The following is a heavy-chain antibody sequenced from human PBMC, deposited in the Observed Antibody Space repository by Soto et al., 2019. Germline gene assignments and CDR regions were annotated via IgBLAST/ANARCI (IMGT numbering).Heavy chain of an antibody. V-gene: IGHV3-23*01. J-gene: IGHJ4*02. CDR3: TRDSHWAIISPTPDY. D-gene: IGHD2-15*01. CDR1: GFTFSSSA. Sequence: VHLWESGGGLVQPGESLRLSCAASGFTFSSSAMSWVRQAPGKGLEWVSTFRESGGTTHYADPVKGRFTMARDTSRNMLFLQMNSLRAEDTAIYYCTRDSHWAIISPTPDYWGQGTLVTVSS. CDR2: FRESGGTT.